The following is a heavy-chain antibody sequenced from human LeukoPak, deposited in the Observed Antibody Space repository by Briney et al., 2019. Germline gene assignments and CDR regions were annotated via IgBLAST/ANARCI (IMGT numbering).Heavy chain of an antibody. CDR3: AGLGVLGRPWLARFDP. Sequence: SETLSLTCTVSGGSISIYYWSWVRHPARKGLEWIGRIYTSGSTNYNPSLKSRVTMSVDTSKNQFSLKVSSVSAGDKAGDYCAGLGVLGRPWLARFDPWGQGTLVTVSS. CDR2: IYTSGST. V-gene: IGHV4-4*07. D-gene: IGHD6-19*01. J-gene: IGHJ5*02. CDR1: GGSISIYY.